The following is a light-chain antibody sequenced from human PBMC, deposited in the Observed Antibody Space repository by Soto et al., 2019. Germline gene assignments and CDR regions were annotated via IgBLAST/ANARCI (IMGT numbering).Light chain of an antibody. Sequence: DIQMTQSPSTLSASVGDRVTITCRASQSISSWLAWYQQKPGKAPKLLIYKASSLESGVPSRFSGSGSGTEFTLTISSLQHDDFATYYSQQYNSYWTFGQGTKVDI. CDR2: KAS. CDR3: QQYNSYWT. V-gene: IGKV1-5*03. J-gene: IGKJ1*01. CDR1: QSISSW.